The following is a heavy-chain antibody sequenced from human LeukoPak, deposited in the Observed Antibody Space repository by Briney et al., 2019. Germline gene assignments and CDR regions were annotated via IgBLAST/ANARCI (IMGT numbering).Heavy chain of an antibody. CDR2: INSDRSST. V-gene: IGHV3-74*01. Sequence: GGSLRLSCAASGFTFSRYWMHWVRQAPGKGLVWVSRINSDRSSTSYADSVKGRFTISRDDAKNTLYLQMNSLRAEDTAVYYCATRVGGYFDYWGQGTLVTVSS. J-gene: IGHJ4*02. D-gene: IGHD2-15*01. CDR1: GFTFSRYW. CDR3: ATRVGGYFDY.